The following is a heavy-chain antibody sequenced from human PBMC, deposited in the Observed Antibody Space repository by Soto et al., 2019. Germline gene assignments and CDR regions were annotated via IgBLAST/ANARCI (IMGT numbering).Heavy chain of an antibody. V-gene: IGHV1-69*13. D-gene: IGHD5-12*01. Sequence: ASVKVSCKASGGTFSSYAISWVRQAPGQGLEWMGGIIPIFGTANYAQKFQGRVTITADESTSTAYMELSSLRSEDTAVYYCARVGGRDGYNYYYYYYGMDVWGQGTTVTVS. J-gene: IGHJ6*02. CDR2: IIPIFGTA. CDR3: ARVGGRDGYNYYYYYYGMDV. CDR1: GGTFSSYA.